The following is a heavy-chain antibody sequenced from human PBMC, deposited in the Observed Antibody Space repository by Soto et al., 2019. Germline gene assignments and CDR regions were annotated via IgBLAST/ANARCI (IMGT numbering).Heavy chain of an antibody. CDR3: ARIKKDIVVVPAAMTYYYYGMDV. D-gene: IGHD2-2*01. CDR2: IYPGDSDT. CDR1: GYSFTIYW. J-gene: IGHJ6*02. V-gene: IGHV5-51*01. Sequence: GESLKISCNGSGYSFTIYWIGWVRQMPGKGLEWMGIIYPGDSDTRYSPSFQGQVTISADKSISTAYLQWSSLKASDTAMYYCARIKKDIVVVPAAMTYYYYGMDVWGQGTTVTVSS.